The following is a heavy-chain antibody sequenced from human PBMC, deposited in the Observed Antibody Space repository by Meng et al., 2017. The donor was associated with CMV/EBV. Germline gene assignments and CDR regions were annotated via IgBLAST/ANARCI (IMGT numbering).Heavy chain of an antibody. CDR2: ISYDGSNK. V-gene: IGHV3-30-3*01. J-gene: IGHJ6*02. CDR1: GFTFSSYA. D-gene: IGHD2-8*01. CDR3: ARGDIVLMVFNSGVLYGMDV. Sequence: GESLKISCAASGFTFSSYAMHWVRQAPGKGLEWVAVISYDGSNKYYADSVKGRFTISRDISKNTLYLQMNSLRAEDTAVYYCARGDIVLMVFNSGVLYGMDVWGQGTTVTVSS.